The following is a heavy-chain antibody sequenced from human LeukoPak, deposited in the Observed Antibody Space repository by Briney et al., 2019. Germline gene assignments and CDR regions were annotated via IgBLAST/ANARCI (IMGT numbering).Heavy chain of an antibody. CDR3: ARAGPKPSRGVITSYYYYYGMDV. CDR1: GGSFSGYY. V-gene: IGHV4-34*01. J-gene: IGHJ6*04. D-gene: IGHD3-10*01. Sequence: SETLSLTCAVYGGSFSGYYWSWIRQPPGKGLEGIGEINHSGSTNYNPSLKSRVTISVDTSKNQFSLKLSSVTAADPAVYYCARAGPKPSRGVITSYYYYYGMDVWGKGTTVTVSS. CDR2: INHSGST.